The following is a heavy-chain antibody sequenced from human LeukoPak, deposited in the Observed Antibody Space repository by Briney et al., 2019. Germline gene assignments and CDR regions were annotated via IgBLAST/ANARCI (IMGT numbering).Heavy chain of an antibody. CDR2: FDPEKDET. CDR3: ARDLESSSWSYAFDI. D-gene: IGHD6-13*01. Sequence: ASVKVSCKVSGLSFIELSFHWVRQAPGKGLEWMGGFDPEKDETVYAQKFQGRVSMTEDTSTDTVYLELRSLRSDDTAVYYCARDLESSSWSYAFDIWGQGTMVTVSS. J-gene: IGHJ3*02. V-gene: IGHV1-24*01. CDR1: GLSFIELS.